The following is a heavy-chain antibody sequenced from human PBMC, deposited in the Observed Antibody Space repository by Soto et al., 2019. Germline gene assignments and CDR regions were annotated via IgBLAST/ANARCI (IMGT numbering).Heavy chain of an antibody. CDR3: ARNPPYYDDSSGYFPD. CDR2: IIPIFGTA. J-gene: IGHJ4*02. CDR1: GGTFSSYA. V-gene: IGHV1-69*06. Sequence: QVQLVQSGAEVKKPGSSVKVSCTASGGTFSSYAISWVRQAPGQWLEWMGGIIPIFGTANYAQKFKGRVTITADKSKSTAYMELRSLRSEDTAVYYCARNPPYYDDSSGYFPDWGQGTLVTVSS. D-gene: IGHD3-22*01.